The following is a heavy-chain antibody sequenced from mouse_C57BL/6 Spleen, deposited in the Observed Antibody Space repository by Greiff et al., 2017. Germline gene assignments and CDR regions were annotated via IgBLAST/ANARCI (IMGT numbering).Heavy chain of an antibody. CDR1: GYTFTTYP. CDR3: ARKGYYSNYWYFDV. V-gene: IGHV1-47*01. J-gene: IGHJ1*03. D-gene: IGHD2-5*01. Sequence: VKLQESGAELVKPGASVKMSCKASGYTFTTYPIEWMKQNHGKSLEWIGNFHPYNDDTKYNEKFKGKATLTVEKSSSTVYLELSRLTSDDSAVYYCARKGYYSNYWYFDVWGTGTTVTVSS. CDR2: FHPYNDDT.